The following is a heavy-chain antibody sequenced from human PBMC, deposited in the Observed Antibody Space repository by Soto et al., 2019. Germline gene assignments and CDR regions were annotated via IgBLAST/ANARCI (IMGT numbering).Heavy chain of an antibody. D-gene: IGHD6-19*01. Sequence: QVQLVQSGAEVKKPGSSVKVSCKASGGTSSSYTISWVRQAPRQGLEWMGGIIPILGRATYAQTFQGRVTITADNFTSTAYMELRSLRSEDTAIYYCAKGERPQAVAGSLYYDGMDVWGQGTTVTVSS. J-gene: IGHJ6*02. CDR1: GGTSSSYT. V-gene: IGHV1-69*06. CDR2: IIPILGRA. CDR3: AKGERPQAVAGSLYYDGMDV.